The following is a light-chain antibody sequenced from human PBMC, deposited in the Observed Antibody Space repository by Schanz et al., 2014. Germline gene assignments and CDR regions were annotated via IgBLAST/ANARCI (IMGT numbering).Light chain of an antibody. CDR2: GAS. CDR3: QQRGNWPLS. Sequence: EIVMTQSPATLSVSPGERATLSCRASQSVSSYLAWYQQKPGQAPSLLMYGASTRATGVPARFSGSGSGTDFTLTISSLEPEDFAVYYCQQRGNWPLSFGQGTKLEIK. CDR1: QSVSSY. J-gene: IGKJ2*01. V-gene: IGKV3-11*01.